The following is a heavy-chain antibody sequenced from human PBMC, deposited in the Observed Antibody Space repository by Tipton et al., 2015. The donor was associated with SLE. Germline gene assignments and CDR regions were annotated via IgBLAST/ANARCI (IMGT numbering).Heavy chain of an antibody. V-gene: IGHV4-59*01. CDR2: IFYSGST. D-gene: IGHD6-13*01. CDR3: ARGGTPAAGYKWFDP. Sequence: TLSLTCTVSGGSISNYYWNWIRQPPGKGLEWIGYIFYSGSTNYNPSLKSRVTISVDTSKNQFSLKLKSVTAADSAVYYCARGGTPAAGYKWFDPWGQGTLVTVPS. J-gene: IGHJ5*02. CDR1: GGSISNYY.